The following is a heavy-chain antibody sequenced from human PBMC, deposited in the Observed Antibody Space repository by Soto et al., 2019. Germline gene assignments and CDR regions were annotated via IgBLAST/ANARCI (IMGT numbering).Heavy chain of an antibody. J-gene: IGHJ4*02. CDR2: IYYSGST. V-gene: IGHV4-39*01. Sequence: SETLSLTCTVSGGSISSSSYYWGWIRQPPGKGLEWIGSIYYSGSTYYNPSLKSRVTISVDTSKNQFSLKLSSVTAADTAVYYCASPDYDFWSGYYTGVRREDYWGQGTLVTVSS. CDR3: ASPDYDFWSGYYTGVRREDY. D-gene: IGHD3-3*01. CDR1: GGSISSSSYY.